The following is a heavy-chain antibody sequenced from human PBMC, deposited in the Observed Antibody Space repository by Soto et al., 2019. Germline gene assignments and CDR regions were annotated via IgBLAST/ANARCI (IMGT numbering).Heavy chain of an antibody. CDR1: GFTFSSYA. D-gene: IGHD6-19*01. J-gene: IGHJ6*02. V-gene: IGHV3-30-3*01. CDR2: ISYDGSNK. Sequence: PGGSLRLSCAASGFTFSSYAMHWVRQAPGKGLEWVAVISYDGSNKYYADSVKGRFTISRDNSKNTLYLQMNSLRAEDTALYYCARDRSSGWYEWVSGMDVWGQGTTVTVSS. CDR3: ARDRSSGWYEWVSGMDV.